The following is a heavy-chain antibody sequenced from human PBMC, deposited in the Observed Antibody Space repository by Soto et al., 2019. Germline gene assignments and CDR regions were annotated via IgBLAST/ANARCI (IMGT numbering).Heavy chain of an antibody. CDR3: ASYNQTRSGWFQNYYYYGMDV. Sequence: ASVKVSCKASGGTFSSYAISWVRQAPGQGLEWMGGIIPILGIANYAQKFQGRVTITADKSTSTAYMELSSLRSEDTAVYYCASYNQTRSGWFQNYYYYGMDVWGQGTTVTVSS. V-gene: IGHV1-69*10. CDR1: GGTFSSYA. J-gene: IGHJ6*02. CDR2: IIPILGIA. D-gene: IGHD6-19*01.